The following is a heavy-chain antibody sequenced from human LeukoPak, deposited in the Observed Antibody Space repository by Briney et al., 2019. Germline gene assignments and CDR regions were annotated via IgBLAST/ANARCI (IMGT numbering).Heavy chain of an antibody. CDR1: GFSLNASAVG. V-gene: IGHV2-5*02. CDR2: IYWDDDK. CDR3: AYRRSSAQYGVVDS. Sequence: SGPTLVNPTQTLTLTCTFSGFSLNASAVGVGWIRQPPGKALEWLGLIYWDDDKRYSPSLRSRLTITKDTSKNQVVLTLTNVDPVDTATYYCAYRRSSAQYGVVDSWGQGTLVTVSS. J-gene: IGHJ4*02. D-gene: IGHD3-10*01.